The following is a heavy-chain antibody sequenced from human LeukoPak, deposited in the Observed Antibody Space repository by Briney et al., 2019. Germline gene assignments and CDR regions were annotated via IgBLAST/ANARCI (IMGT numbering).Heavy chain of an antibody. Sequence: GGSLRLSCAASGFTFSSYGMHWVRQAPGKGLEWVAVIWYDGSNKYYADSVKCRFTISRDNSKNTLYLQMNSLRAEDTAVYYCARDSALGVLDYRGQGTLVTVSS. J-gene: IGHJ4*02. V-gene: IGHV3-33*01. CDR2: IWYDGSNK. CDR1: GFTFSSYG. D-gene: IGHD6-13*01. CDR3: ARDSALGVLDY.